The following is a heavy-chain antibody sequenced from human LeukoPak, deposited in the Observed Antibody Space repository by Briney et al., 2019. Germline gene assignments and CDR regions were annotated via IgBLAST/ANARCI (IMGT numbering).Heavy chain of an antibody. CDR3: ASLGYYYDSSGGQY. V-gene: IGHV3-66*01. Sequence: GGSLRLSCAGSGFTVSSNYMTWVRQAPGKGLEWVSVIYSGGNTYYADSVKGRFIISRDNSENSLYLQMNSLRAEDTAVYYCASLGYYYDSSGGQYWGQGTLVTVSS. D-gene: IGHD3-22*01. CDR2: IYSGGNT. J-gene: IGHJ4*02. CDR1: GFTVSSNY.